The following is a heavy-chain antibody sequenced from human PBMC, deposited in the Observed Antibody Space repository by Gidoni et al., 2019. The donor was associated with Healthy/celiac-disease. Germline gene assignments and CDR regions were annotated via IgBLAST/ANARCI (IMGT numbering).Heavy chain of an antibody. V-gene: IGHV1-69*04. Sequence: QVQLVQSGAEVKKPGSSVKVSCTASGGTFRRYAISWVRQAPGQGLEWMGRIIPILGIANYAQKFQGRVKINADKSTSTAYMELSSLRSEDTAVYYCARDEGYDSSGYYFDYWGQGTLVTVSS. J-gene: IGHJ4*02. D-gene: IGHD3-22*01. CDR2: IIPILGIA. CDR1: GGTFRRYA. CDR3: ARDEGYDSSGYYFDY.